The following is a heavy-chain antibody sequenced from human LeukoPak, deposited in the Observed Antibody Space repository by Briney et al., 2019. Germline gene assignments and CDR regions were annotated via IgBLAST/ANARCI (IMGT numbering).Heavy chain of an antibody. Sequence: QSGGSLRLSCAASGFTFSSYAMHWVRQAPGKGLEWVAVISYDGSNTYYADSVKGRFTISRDTSKHTLYLQMNSLRAEDTAVYYCASTAERIVVAGSYFDYWGQGILVTVSS. CDR2: ISYDGSNT. V-gene: IGHV3-30-3*01. D-gene: IGHD6-19*01. J-gene: IGHJ4*02. CDR3: ASTAERIVVAGSYFDY. CDR1: GFTFSSYA.